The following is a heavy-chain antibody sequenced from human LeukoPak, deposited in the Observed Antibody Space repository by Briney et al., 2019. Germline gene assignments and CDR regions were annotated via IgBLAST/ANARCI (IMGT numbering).Heavy chain of an antibody. Sequence: SVKVSCKASGGTFISYAISWVRQAPGQGLEWMGGIIPIFGTANYAQKLQGRVTMTTDTSTSTAYMELRSLRSDDTAVYYCARPYYDSSAPPYDYWGQGTLVTVSS. CDR2: IIPIFGTA. CDR3: ARPYYDSSAPPYDY. V-gene: IGHV1-69*05. D-gene: IGHD3-22*01. CDR1: GGTFISYA. J-gene: IGHJ4*02.